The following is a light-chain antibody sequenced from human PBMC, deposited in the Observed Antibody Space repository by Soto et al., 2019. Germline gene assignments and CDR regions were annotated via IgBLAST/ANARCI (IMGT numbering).Light chain of an antibody. CDR3: QHYNSYSEA. V-gene: IGKV1-5*03. CDR1: QTISSW. Sequence: DIQMTQSPSTLSGSVGDRVTITCRASQTISSWLAWYQQKPGKAPKLLIYKASTLKSGVPSRFSGSGSGTEFTLTISSLQPDDFATYYCQHYNSYSEAFGQGTTTGD. J-gene: IGKJ5*01. CDR2: KAS.